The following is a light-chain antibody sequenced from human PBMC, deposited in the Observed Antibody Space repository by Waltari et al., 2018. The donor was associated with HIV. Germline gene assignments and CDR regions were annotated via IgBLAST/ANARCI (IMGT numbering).Light chain of an antibody. CDR3: LSADTSVTWV. CDR1: ALPKQY. Sequence: SYELTQPPSVSVSPGQTARIPCSGDALPKQYAYWYQQKQGQAPVLVIYKDTGRPSGIPERFSGSSSGTTVTLTISGVQAEDDADYYCLSADTSVTWVFGGGTKLTVL. J-gene: IGLJ3*02. CDR2: KDT. V-gene: IGLV3-25*03.